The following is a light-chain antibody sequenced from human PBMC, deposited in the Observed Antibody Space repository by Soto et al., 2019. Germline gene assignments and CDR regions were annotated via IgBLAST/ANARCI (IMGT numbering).Light chain of an antibody. J-gene: IGKJ2*01. V-gene: IGKV3-20*01. CDR2: GAS. Sequence: EIVLTQSPGTLSLSPGERATLSCRASQSVSSSYLAWYQQKPGQAPRLLIYGASSRATGIPDRFSGSGSGTDFTLTISRLEPEDFAVYYCQQYGSSTPHTFGQGTKLDIK. CDR1: QSVSSSY. CDR3: QQYGSSTPHT.